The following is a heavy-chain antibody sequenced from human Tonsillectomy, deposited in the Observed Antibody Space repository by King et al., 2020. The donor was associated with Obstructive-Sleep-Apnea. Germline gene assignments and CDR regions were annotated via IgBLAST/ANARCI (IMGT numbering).Heavy chain of an antibody. Sequence: ITLKESGPTLVEPTQTLTLTCTFSGFSLTTGGVGVGWIRQPPGKTLEWLAVMYWDDDKRYSPSLRNRLTITKDTSKNQVVLTMTDMDPVDTATYLCARRRDGPNWNECNFNYWSQGTLVTVSS. J-gene: IGHJ4*02. CDR3: ARRRDGPNWNECNFNY. CDR2: MYWDDDK. V-gene: IGHV2-5*02. CDR1: GFSLTTGGVG. D-gene: IGHD1-1*01.